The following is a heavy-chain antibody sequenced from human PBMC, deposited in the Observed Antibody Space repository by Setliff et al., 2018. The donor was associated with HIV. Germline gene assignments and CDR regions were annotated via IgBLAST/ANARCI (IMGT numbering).Heavy chain of an antibody. CDR2: ISAYNGNT. J-gene: IGHJ6*03. D-gene: IGHD5-18*01. CDR1: GYTFTSYG. CDR3: ARFEGRDKRGYSYGAYYYYTDV. V-gene: IGHV1-18*01. Sequence: ASVKVSCKASGYTFTSYGISWVRQAPGQGLEWMGWISAYNGNTNYAQKFQGRVTLTTDTSTSTAYMEVKSLRSDDTAVYYCARFEGRDKRGYSYGAYYYYTDVWGKGTTVTVSS.